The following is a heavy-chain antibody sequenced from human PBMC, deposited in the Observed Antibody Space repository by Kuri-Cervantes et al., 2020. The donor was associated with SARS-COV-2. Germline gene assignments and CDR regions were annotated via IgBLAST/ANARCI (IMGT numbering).Heavy chain of an antibody. CDR3: AKDGAGAHDF. D-gene: IGHD4/OR15-4a*01. CDR1: GFKFSRTD. Sequence: GESLKISCAASGFKFSRTDMHWVRQAPGKGREWVAFISYDGNNRKCIASGKGRFTISRDNSQNKLYLQMRRLRPEDTAMYYCAKDGAGAHDFWGQGTLVTVSS. J-gene: IGHJ4*02. CDR2: ISYDGNNR. V-gene: IGHV3-30*18.